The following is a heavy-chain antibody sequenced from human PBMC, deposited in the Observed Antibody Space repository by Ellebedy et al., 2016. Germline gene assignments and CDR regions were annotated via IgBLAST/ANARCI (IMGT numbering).Heavy chain of an antibody. Sequence: ASVKVSCXASGYTFTSYYMHWVRQAPGQGLEWMGIINPSGGSTSYAQKFQGRVTMTRDTSTSIVYMELSSLRSEDTAVYYCARDSRHIVATITSDYWGQGTLVTVSS. J-gene: IGHJ4*02. CDR3: ARDSRHIVATITSDY. CDR2: INPSGGST. D-gene: IGHD5-12*01. CDR1: GYTFTSYY. V-gene: IGHV1-46*01.